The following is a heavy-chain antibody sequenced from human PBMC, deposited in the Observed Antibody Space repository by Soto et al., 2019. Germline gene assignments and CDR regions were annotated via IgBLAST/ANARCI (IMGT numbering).Heavy chain of an antibody. Sequence: QVQLMQSGAEVKKTGASVKVPCKASGYTFTSYYINWVRQSPGQGLEWMAIINPRGGSTYYAQKFQGRVTVTTDTSTSTVNMELRSLSSEDTAVYYCARDLTACAYWGQGTLVTVSS. V-gene: IGHV1-46*01. D-gene: IGHD2-21*02. CDR2: INPRGGST. CDR3: ARDLTACAY. CDR1: GYTFTSYY. J-gene: IGHJ4*02.